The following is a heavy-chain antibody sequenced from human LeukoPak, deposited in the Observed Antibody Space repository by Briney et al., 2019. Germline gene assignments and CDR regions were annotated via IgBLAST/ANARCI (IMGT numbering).Heavy chain of an antibody. Sequence: SETLSLTCAVSGGSITSSSYYWGWIRQPPGKGLEWIGSIYYSGSTCYNPSLKSRVTIFLDTSKNQFSLKLSSVTAADTAVYYCARLTGTIAAPIVWGQGTLVTVSS. J-gene: IGHJ4*02. D-gene: IGHD6-6*01. CDR2: IYYSGST. V-gene: IGHV4-39*01. CDR3: ARLTGTIAAPIV. CDR1: GGSITSSSYY.